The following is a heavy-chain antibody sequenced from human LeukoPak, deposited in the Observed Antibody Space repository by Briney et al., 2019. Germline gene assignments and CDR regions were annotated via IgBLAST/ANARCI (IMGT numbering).Heavy chain of an antibody. Sequence: SGGSLRLSCAASGFTFSSYSMNWVRQAPGKGLEWVSYISYSGSTTSYADSVKGRFTISRDNAKNSLYLQMNSPRAEDTAVYYCARAGPPAFDPWGQGTLVTVSS. CDR3: ARAGPPAFDP. CDR1: GFTFSSYS. V-gene: IGHV3-48*04. J-gene: IGHJ5*02. CDR2: ISYSGSTT.